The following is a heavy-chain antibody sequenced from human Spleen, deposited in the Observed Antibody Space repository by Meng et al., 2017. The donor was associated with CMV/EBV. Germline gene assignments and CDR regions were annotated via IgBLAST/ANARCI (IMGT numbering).Heavy chain of an antibody. CDR1: GFTFSSYE. CDR3: ARELTYYYGSPLDY. D-gene: IGHD3-10*01. CDR2: ISSSGSTI. V-gene: IGHV3-48*03. J-gene: IGHJ4*02. Sequence: GGSLRLSCAASGFTFSSYEMNWVRQAPGKGLEWVSYISSSGSTIYYADSVKGRFTISRDNAKNSLYLQMNSLRAEDTAVYYCARELTYYYGSPLDYWGQGTLVTVSS.